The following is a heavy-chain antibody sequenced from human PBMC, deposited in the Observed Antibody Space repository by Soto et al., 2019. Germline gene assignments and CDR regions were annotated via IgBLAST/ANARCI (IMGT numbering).Heavy chain of an antibody. CDR3: AKDHPPYDSKAPYFDY. CDR2: ISYDGSNK. V-gene: IGHV3-30*18. J-gene: IGHJ4*02. CDR1: GFTFSSYG. D-gene: IGHD3-22*01. Sequence: PGGSLRLSCAASGFTFSSYGMHWVRQAPGKGLEWVAVISYDGSNKYYADSVKGRFTISRDNSKNTLYLQMNSLRAEDTAVYYCAKDHPPYDSKAPYFDYWGQGTLVTVSS.